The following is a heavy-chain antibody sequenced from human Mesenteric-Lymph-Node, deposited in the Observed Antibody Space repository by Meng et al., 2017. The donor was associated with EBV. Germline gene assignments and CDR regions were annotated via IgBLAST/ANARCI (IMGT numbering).Heavy chain of an antibody. V-gene: IGHV7-4-1*02. D-gene: IGHD2-8*01. J-gene: IGHJ4*02. Sequence: QAQVLLVGAEVKKHGSSATVSCKTSGAIFNRYGMSWVRQAHGNGLEWMGRINPSSGGTDYAQSFTGRFVFSLDTSVSTAYLQISSLKAEDTALYYCARLTQGNGFGDYEDYWGQGTLVTVSS. CDR1: GAIFNRYG. CDR2: INPSSGGT. CDR3: ARLTQGNGFGDYEDY.